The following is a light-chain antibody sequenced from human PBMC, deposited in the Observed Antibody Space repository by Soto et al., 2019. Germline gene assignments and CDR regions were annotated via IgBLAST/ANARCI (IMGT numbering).Light chain of an antibody. Sequence: QSVLTQPPSVSGAPGQRVTIPCTGSSSNIGSFYDVHWYQQLPGTVPKLLIYGDNNRPSGVPDRFSGSKSGTVASLAITGLQAEDEADYYCQSYDNSLNHVVFGGGTKVTVL. V-gene: IGLV1-40*01. CDR2: GDN. CDR3: QSYDNSLNHVV. J-gene: IGLJ2*01. CDR1: SSNIGSFYD.